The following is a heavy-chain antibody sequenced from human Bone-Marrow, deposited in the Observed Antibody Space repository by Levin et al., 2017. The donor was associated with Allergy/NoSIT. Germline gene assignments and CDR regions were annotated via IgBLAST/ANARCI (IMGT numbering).Heavy chain of an antibody. CDR1: GFTFRSYG. CDR3: AKDLGSWGNNYYFYGMDV. V-gene: IGHV3-30*18. Sequence: PGGSLRLSCAASGFTFRSYGMHWVRQAPGKGLEWVAVISYDGSEKYYGDSVKGRFTVSRDNSKNTLFLQMNSLGGADTGIYYCAKDLGSWGNNYYFYGMDVWGQGATVSVSS. D-gene: IGHD3-16*01. CDR2: ISYDGSEK. J-gene: IGHJ6*02.